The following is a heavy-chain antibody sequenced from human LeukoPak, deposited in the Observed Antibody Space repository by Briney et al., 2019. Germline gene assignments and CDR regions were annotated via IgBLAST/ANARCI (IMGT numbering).Heavy chain of an antibody. D-gene: IGHD5-12*01. CDR2: ISPYNGNT. CDR1: GYKFTSYG. V-gene: IGHV1-18*01. CDR3: ARGATENWFDP. J-gene: IGHJ5*02. Sequence: AASVKVSCKASGYKFTSYGISWVRQAPGQGLDWMGWISPYNGNTNYAHNLQGRVTMTTDTSTSTAYMELRSLRSADTAVYYCARGATENWFDPWGQGTLVTVSS.